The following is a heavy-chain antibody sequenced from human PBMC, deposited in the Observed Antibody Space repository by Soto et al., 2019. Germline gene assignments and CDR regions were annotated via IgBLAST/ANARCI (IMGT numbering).Heavy chain of an antibody. CDR1: GGTSSSYA. D-gene: IGHD4-4*01. CDR2: IIPILDTT. CDR3: ASGGTTVNRRFDL. J-gene: IGHJ4*02. V-gene: IGHV1-69*01. Sequence: QVQVVQSGAEVKKPGSSVRVSCKASGGTSSSYAITWMRQAPGQGLEWMGGIIPILDTTEYAQKFQGRVTFTADESTSTVYMELSSLTSEDTAVYYCASGGTTVNRRFDLWGQGTLVTVSS.